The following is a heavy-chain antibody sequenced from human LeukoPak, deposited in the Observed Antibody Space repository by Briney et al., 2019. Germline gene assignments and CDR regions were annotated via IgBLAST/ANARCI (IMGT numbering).Heavy chain of an antibody. D-gene: IGHD3-22*01. Sequence: PSETLSLTCTVSGGSISNYYWSWIRLPPGKELEWIGCIYYSGSTNYNPSLKSRVTISVDTSKNQFSLKLSSVTAADTAVYYCARMASGSTYYYYYMDVWGKGTTVTVSS. CDR3: ARMASGSTYYYYYMDV. CDR2: IYYSGST. J-gene: IGHJ6*03. V-gene: IGHV4-59*01. CDR1: GGSISNYY.